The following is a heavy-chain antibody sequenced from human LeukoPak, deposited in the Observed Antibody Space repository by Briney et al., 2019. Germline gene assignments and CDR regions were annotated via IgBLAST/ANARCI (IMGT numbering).Heavy chain of an antibody. Sequence: SGTLSLTCAVSGGSISSSNWWSWVRQPPGKGLEWIGEIYHSGNTNYNPSLKSRVTILEDKSKNQFSLKLSSVTAADTAVYYCARAYYSTSWFPHWGQGALVTVSS. V-gene: IGHV4-4*02. CDR2: IYHSGNT. J-gene: IGHJ5*02. CDR3: ARAYYSTSWFPH. D-gene: IGHD3-10*01. CDR1: GGSISSSNW.